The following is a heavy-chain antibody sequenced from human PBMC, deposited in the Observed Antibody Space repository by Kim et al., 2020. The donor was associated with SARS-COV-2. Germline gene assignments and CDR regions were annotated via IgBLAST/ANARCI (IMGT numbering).Heavy chain of an antibody. CDR2: ISYDGSNK. CDR3: ARVSAETTYYDILTGYSTAESFDY. J-gene: IGHJ4*02. Sequence: GGSLRLSCAASGFTFSSYAMHWVRQAPGKGLEWVAVISYDGSNKYYADSVKGRFTISRDNSKNTLYLQMNSLRAEDTAVYYCARVSAETTYYDILTGYSTAESFDYWCQGTLVTVSS. D-gene: IGHD3-9*01. V-gene: IGHV3-30*04. CDR1: GFTFSSYA.